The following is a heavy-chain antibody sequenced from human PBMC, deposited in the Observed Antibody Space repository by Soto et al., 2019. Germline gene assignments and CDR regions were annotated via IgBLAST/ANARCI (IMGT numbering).Heavy chain of an antibody. Sequence: EVQLVESGGGLVQPGRSLRLSCAASGFTFDDYAMHWVRQVPGKRLEGVSGISSNSDSEAYADSVKGRFTVSRDNAKHSLYLQMNSLRPEDTALYYCAKDAGYCSGYNCSYYFDYWGQGTLVTVSS. CDR2: ISSNSDSE. J-gene: IGHJ4*02. D-gene: IGHD2-15*01. CDR3: AKDAGYCSGYNCSYYFDY. V-gene: IGHV3-9*01. CDR1: GFTFDDYA.